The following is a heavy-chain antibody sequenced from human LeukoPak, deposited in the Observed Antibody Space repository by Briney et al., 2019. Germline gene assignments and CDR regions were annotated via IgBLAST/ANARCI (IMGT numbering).Heavy chain of an antibody. J-gene: IGHJ4*02. D-gene: IGHD6-6*01. V-gene: IGHV3-74*01. CDR2: INSDGNNT. CDR1: GFTFSSYW. CDR3: ARALSSTSSRSLDY. Sequence: PGGSLRLSCAASGFTFSSYWMHWVRQAPGKGLVWVSRINSDGNNTNYADSAKGRFTISRDNAKNTLYLQMNSLRAEDTAVYYCARALSSTSSRSLDYWGQGTLVTVSS.